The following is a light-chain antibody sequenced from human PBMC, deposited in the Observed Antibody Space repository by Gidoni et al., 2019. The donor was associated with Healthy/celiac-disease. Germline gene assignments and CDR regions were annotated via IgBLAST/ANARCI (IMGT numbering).Light chain of an antibody. Sequence: EILLTQSPGTLSLSPGERATLSCRASQSVSSTYLAWYQQKPGQAPRLLLYGASSRVNGVPDRFSGSGSGTDFTLTISRLEPEDFAVYYCQQGAFGQGTKVEMK. J-gene: IGKJ1*01. V-gene: IGKV3-20*01. CDR1: QSVSSTY. CDR3: QQGA. CDR2: GAS.